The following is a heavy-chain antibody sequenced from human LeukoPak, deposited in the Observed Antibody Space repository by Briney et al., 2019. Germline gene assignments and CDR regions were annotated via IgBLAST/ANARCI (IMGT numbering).Heavy chain of an antibody. Sequence: GESLKISCKGSGYSFTSYWIGWVRQIPGKGLEWMGIIYPGDSDTRYSPSFQGQVTISAEKSISTAYLQWGSLKASDTAMYYCARSHILTGYPFDYWGQGTLVTVSS. CDR1: GYSFTSYW. CDR2: IYPGDSDT. J-gene: IGHJ4*02. D-gene: IGHD3-9*01. CDR3: ARSHILTGYPFDY. V-gene: IGHV5-51*01.